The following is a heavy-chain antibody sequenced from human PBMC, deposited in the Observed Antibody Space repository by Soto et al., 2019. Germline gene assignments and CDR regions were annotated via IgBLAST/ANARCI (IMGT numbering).Heavy chain of an antibody. CDR1: GGSISGYY. V-gene: IGHV4-59*01. J-gene: IGHJ5*02. D-gene: IGHD1-26*01. CDR3: AKWVSTGHSWFDP. Sequence: SETLSLTCTVSGGSISGYYWSWIRQPPGKGLELIAYIYYNGNTNYNPSLQSRVTISIDTSKNQFSLKLNSVTAADTAVYYCAKWVSTGHSWFDPWGQGTLVTVSS. CDR2: IYYNGNT.